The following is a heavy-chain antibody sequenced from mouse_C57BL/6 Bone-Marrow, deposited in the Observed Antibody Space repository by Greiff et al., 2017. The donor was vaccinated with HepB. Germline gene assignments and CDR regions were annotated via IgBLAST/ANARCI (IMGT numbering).Heavy chain of an antibody. Sequence: QVQLQQPGAELVKPGASVKLSCKASGYTFTSYWMHWVKQRPGQGLEWIGMIHPNSGSTNYNEKFKSKATLTVDKSSSTAYMQLISLTSEDSAVYYCAIPITTKAMDYWGQGTSVTVSS. CDR2: IHPNSGST. J-gene: IGHJ4*01. V-gene: IGHV1-64*01. CDR1: GYTFTSYW. D-gene: IGHD1-2*01. CDR3: AIPITTKAMDY.